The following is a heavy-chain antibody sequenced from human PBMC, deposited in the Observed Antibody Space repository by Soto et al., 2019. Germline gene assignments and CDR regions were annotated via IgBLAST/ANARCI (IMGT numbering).Heavy chain of an antibody. D-gene: IGHD3-3*02. CDR3: ARHSLALRKNNWFDP. CDR1: GDSIISSDFY. Sequence: SETLSLTCTVSGDSIISSDFYWGWVRQPPGKGLEWIGSIFYLGSSYYTPSLKSRVTMSVDTSKNQFSLTLRSVTAADTALYFCARHSLALRKNNWFDPWGQGIMVTVSS. CDR2: IFYLGSS. J-gene: IGHJ5*02. V-gene: IGHV4-39*01.